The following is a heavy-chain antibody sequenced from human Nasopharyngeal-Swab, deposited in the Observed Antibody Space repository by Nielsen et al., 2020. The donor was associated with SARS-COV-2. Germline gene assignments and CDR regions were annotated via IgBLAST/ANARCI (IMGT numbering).Heavy chain of an antibody. CDR3: ARGPRGSGTSSSSYYFDY. CDR1: GGFINSYY. Sequence: SETLSLTCTVSGGFINSYYWSWIRQPPRRGLEWIGYIYYSGSTNYNPSLKSRVTISLDTSKNQFSLKLSSVTAADTAVYYCARGPRGSGTSSSSYYFDYWGQGTLVTVSS. V-gene: IGHV4-59*12. D-gene: IGHD6-6*01. J-gene: IGHJ4*02. CDR2: IYYSGST.